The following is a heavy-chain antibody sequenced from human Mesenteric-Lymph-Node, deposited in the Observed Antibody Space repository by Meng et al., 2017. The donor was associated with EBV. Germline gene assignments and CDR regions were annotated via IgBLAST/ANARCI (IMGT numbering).Heavy chain of an antibody. J-gene: IGHJ2*01. V-gene: IGHV3-53*02. Sequence: EAQLVDTGXDLIQLGGSLRRSCAASGFTVSSNYMNWVRQAPGRGLEWVSVINSGGGTSYADSVKGRFTISRDNSKNTLHLLMNSLRVEDTAVYYCARESGSWSYFDLWGPGTLVTVSS. CDR1: GFTVSSNY. CDR2: INSGGGT. CDR3: ARESGSWSYFDL. D-gene: IGHD6-13*01.